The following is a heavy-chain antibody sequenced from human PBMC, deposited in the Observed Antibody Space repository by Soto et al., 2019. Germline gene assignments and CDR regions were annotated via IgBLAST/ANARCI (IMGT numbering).Heavy chain of an antibody. V-gene: IGHV3-53*04. J-gene: IGHJ6*03. CDR2: IYSGGST. CDR1: GFTVSSNY. Sequence: GGSLRLSCAASGFTVSSNYMSWVRQAPGKGLEWVSVIYSGGSTYYADSVKGRFTISRHNSKNTLYLQMNSLRAEDTAVYYCARAKNYYGSGSYYYYYYMDVWGKGTTVTVSS. D-gene: IGHD3-10*01. CDR3: ARAKNYYGSGSYYYYYYMDV.